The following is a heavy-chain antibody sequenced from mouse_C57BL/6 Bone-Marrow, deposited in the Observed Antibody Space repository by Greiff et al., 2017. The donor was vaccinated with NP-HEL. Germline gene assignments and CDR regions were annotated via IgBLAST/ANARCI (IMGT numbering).Heavy chain of an antibody. CDR3: ARDYDYSWFAC. D-gene: IGHD2-4*01. CDR2: INPNNGGT. CDR1: GYTFTDYY. V-gene: IGHV1-26*01. J-gene: IGHJ3*01. Sequence: EVQLQQSGPELVKPGASVKISCKASGYTFTDYYMNWVKQSHGKSLEWIGDINPNNGGTSYNQKFKGKATLTVDKSSSTAYMELRSLTSEDSAVYYCARDYDYSWFACWGQGTLVTVSA.